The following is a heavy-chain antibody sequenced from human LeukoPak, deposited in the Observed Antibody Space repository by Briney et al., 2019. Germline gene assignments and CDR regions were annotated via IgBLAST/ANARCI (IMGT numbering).Heavy chain of an antibody. D-gene: IGHD6-13*01. CDR2: IYYSGST. CDR3: ARVYSSSWYWFDP. CDR1: GGSISGYY. Sequence: SETLSLTCTVSGGSISGYYWSWIRQPPGKGLEWIGYIYYSGSTNYNPSLKSRVTISVDTSKNQFSLKLSSVTAADTAVYYCARVYSSSWYWFDPWGQGTLVTVSS. J-gene: IGHJ5*02. V-gene: IGHV4-59*01.